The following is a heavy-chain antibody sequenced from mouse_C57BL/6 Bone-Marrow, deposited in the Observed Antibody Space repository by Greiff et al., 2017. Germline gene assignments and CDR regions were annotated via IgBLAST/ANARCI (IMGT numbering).Heavy chain of an antibody. CDR1: GYTFTSYW. J-gene: IGHJ2*01. Sequence: VQLQQPGAELVKPGASVKMSCKASGYTFTSYWITWVKQRPGQGLEWIGDFYPGSGSTNYNEKFKSKATLTVDTSSSTAYMQRSSLTSDDSAVYYCASQLGRRYFDYWGQGTTLTVSS. D-gene: IGHD4-1*02. V-gene: IGHV1-55*01. CDR2: FYPGSGST. CDR3: ASQLGRRYFDY.